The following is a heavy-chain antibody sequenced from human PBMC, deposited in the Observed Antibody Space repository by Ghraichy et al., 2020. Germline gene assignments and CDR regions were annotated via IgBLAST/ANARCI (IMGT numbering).Heavy chain of an antibody. CDR3: VRYSGYGYYFDY. Sequence: SETLSLTCAVSGYSISSGYYWAWIRQPPGKGLEWIVTNNHIGTTYYNPSLKSRITISVDTSENQFSLRLSSVTAADTAVYYCVRYSGYGYYFDYWGQGTLVTVSS. V-gene: IGHV4-38-2*01. J-gene: IGHJ4*02. D-gene: IGHD5-12*01. CDR1: GYSISSGYY. CDR2: NNHIGTT.